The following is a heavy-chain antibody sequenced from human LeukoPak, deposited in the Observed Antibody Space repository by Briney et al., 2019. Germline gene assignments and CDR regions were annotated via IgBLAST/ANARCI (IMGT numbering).Heavy chain of an antibody. CDR1: GFTFSSYS. CDR2: ISSISGSTT. V-gene: IGHV3-48*04. CDR3: ARVLSGSWDWFDP. J-gene: IGHJ5*02. Sequence: GGSLRLSCAASGFTFSSYSMNWVRQAPGKGLEWISYISSISGSTTHYADSVKGRFTISRDNAMNTVYLQMNSLRAEDTAVYYCARVLSGSWDWFDPWGQGTLVTVSS. D-gene: IGHD3-22*01.